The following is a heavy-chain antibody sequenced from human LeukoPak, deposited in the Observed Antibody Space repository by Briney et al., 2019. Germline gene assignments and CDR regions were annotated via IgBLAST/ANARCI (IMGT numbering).Heavy chain of an antibody. J-gene: IGHJ4*02. Sequence: SETLSLTCSVSGGSISSTNYYWGWIRQPPGKGLECIGSIHYSGSTYYIPSLKSRLTISLDTSKIQFSLNPSSVTAADTAVYYCARVSAWPYYFDYWGQGTLVTVSS. CDR3: ARVSAWPYYFDY. CDR2: IHYSGST. CDR1: GGSISSTNYY. V-gene: IGHV4-39*07.